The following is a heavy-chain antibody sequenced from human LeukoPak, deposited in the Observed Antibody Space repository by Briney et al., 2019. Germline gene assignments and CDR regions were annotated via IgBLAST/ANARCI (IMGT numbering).Heavy chain of an antibody. V-gene: IGHV3-33*01. D-gene: IGHD3-10*01. J-gene: IGHJ4*02. CDR1: GFTFSSYG. Sequence: GGSLRLSCAASGFTFSSYGMHWVRQAPGKGLEWVAVIWYDGSNKYYADSVKGRFTTSRDNSKNTLYLQMNSLRAEDTAVYYCARERGYYGSGSPPTYWGQGTLVTVSS. CDR2: IWYDGSNK. CDR3: ARERGYYGSGSPPTY.